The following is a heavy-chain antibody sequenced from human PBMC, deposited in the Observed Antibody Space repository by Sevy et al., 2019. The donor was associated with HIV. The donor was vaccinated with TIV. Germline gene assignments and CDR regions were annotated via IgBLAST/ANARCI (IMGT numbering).Heavy chain of an antibody. CDR1: GITLTPYW. V-gene: IGHV3-74*01. Sequence: WGSLRLSCAASGITLTPYWMHWVRQVPGKGLVWVSRINSDGCSTSYAESVKGRFTISRDNGKNTLYLQMKSLRVEDTAVYFYSRGLYYYDMRGHQEPGDYWGQGVLVTVSS. CDR2: INSDGCST. CDR3: SRGLYYYDMRGHQEPGDY. J-gene: IGHJ4*02. D-gene: IGHD3-22*01.